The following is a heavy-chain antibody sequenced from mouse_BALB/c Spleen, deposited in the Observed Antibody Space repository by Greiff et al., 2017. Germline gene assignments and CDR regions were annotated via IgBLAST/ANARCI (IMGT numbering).Heavy chain of an antibody. CDR3: ARWATPYAMDY. V-gene: IGHV1-67*01. CDR1: GYTFTDYA. D-gene: IGHD3-1*01. CDR2: ISTYYGNT. Sequence: QVHVKQSGPELVRPGVSVKISCKGSGYTFTDYAMHWVKQSHAKSLEWIGVISTYYGNTNYNQKFKGKATMTVDKSSSTAYMELARLTSEDSAIYYCARWATPYAMDYWGQGTSVTVSS. J-gene: IGHJ4*01.